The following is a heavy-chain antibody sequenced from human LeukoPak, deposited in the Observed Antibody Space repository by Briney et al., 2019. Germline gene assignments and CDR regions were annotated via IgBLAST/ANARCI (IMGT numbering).Heavy chain of an antibody. CDR2: IYYSGST. J-gene: IGHJ3*02. CDR1: GGTINSYY. D-gene: IGHD2-2*01. CDR3: ARDKVPAVPGAFDI. Sequence: PPETLSLNCSGSGGTINSYYWSWIRQPPGQGREWIGYIYYSGSTNYNPSLKSRVTISVDTSKNQFSLKLSSVTAADTAVYYCARDKVPAVPGAFDIWGQGTMVTVSS. V-gene: IGHV4-59*01.